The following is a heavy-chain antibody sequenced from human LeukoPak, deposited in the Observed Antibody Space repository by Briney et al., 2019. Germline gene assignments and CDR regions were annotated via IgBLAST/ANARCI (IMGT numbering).Heavy chain of an antibody. Sequence: GASVKVSCKASGYTFTGYYMHWVRQAPGQGLEWMGRINPNSGGTNYAQKFQGRVTMTRDTSISTAYMELSRLRSDDTAVYYCATAPFPPGEWQQLSYWGQGTLVTVSS. J-gene: IGHJ4*02. V-gene: IGHV1-2*06. CDR3: ATAPFPPGEWQQLSY. CDR1: GYTFTGYY. D-gene: IGHD6-13*01. CDR2: INPNSGGT.